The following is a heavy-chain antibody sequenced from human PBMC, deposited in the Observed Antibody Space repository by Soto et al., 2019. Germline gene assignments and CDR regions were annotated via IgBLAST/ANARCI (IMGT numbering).Heavy chain of an antibody. V-gene: IGHV3-23*01. CDR3: ARDPFYSGSNLQVGYFDS. Sequence: EGQLLESGGRLVQPGESLRLSCAASGFTFSIYAMSWARQAPGKGLEWVSVIDASGGTTYTDSVKGRFTISRDNSKNTLYLQMNSLRVEDTAVYYCARDPFYSGSNLQVGYFDSWGQGTLVTVSS. CDR2: IDASGGTT. J-gene: IGHJ4*02. D-gene: IGHD1-26*01. CDR1: GFTFSIYA.